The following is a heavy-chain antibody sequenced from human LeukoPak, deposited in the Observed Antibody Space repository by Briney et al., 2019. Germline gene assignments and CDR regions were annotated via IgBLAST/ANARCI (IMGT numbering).Heavy chain of an antibody. CDR1: GYTFTAYY. V-gene: IGHV1-2*02. J-gene: IGHJ6*03. D-gene: IGHD1-1*01. CDR3: ATDSPLNWEKDPYYYYYMDV. CDR2: INPNSGGT. Sequence: ASVKVSCKASGYTFTAYYMHWVRQAPGQGLEWMGWINPNSGGTNYAQKFQGKVTMTRDTSISTAYMELSRLRSEDTAVYYCATDSPLNWEKDPYYYYYMDVWGKGTTVTVSS.